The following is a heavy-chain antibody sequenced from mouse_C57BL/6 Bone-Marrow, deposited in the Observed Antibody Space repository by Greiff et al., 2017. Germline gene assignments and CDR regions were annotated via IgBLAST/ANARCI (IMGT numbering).Heavy chain of an antibody. CDR1: GYAFSSYW. CDR2: IYPGDGDT. D-gene: IGHD2-2*01. V-gene: IGHV1-80*01. CDR3: ARGRDGYGFAY. J-gene: IGHJ3*01. Sequence: VQVVESGAELVKPGASVKISCKASGYAFSSYWMNWVKQRPGKGLEWIGQIYPGDGDTNYNGKFKGKATLTADTSSRTAYMQLSSLTAEDSAVYFCARGRDGYGFAYWGQGTLVTVSA.